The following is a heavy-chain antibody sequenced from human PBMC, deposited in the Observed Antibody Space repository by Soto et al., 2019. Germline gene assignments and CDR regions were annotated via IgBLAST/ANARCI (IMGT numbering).Heavy chain of an antibody. Sequence: PSPTLSLPCAISGDSVSSNSAAWNWIRQSPSRGLEWLGRTYYRSKWYNDYAVSVKSRITINPDTSKNQFSLQLNSVTPEDTAVYYCARAKEGTMVRGVIIRRAFDIWGQGTMVTVSS. CDR1: GDSVSSNSAA. V-gene: IGHV6-1*01. D-gene: IGHD3-10*01. CDR2: TYYRSKWYN. CDR3: ARAKEGTMVRGVIIRRAFDI. J-gene: IGHJ3*02.